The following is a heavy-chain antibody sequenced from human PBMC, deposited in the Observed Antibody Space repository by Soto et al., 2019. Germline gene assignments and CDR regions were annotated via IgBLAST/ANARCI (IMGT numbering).Heavy chain of an antibody. CDR2: ISYDGRNK. CDR3: ARDQDIVAPTRTGYYYSGMDV. Sequence: QVQLVESGGGVVQPGRSLRLSCAASGFTFSSYGMHWVRQAPGKGLEWVAVISYDGRNKYYAESVKGRFTISRDNSKNTLLIQMNSLRADDTAVYYCARDQDIVAPTRTGYYYSGMDVWGQGTTVTVSS. V-gene: IGHV3-30*03. D-gene: IGHD5-12*01. J-gene: IGHJ6*02. CDR1: GFTFSSYG.